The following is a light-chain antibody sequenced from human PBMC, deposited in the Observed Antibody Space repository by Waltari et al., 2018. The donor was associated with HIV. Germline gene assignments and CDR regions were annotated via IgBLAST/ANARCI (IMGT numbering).Light chain of an antibody. CDR2: DND. CDR3: GTWDRSLGGGV. V-gene: IGLV1-51*01. J-gene: IGLJ3*02. CDR1: SSNIGTDS. Sequence: QSVLTQPPSVSAAPGQKVAISCSVSSSNIGTDSVSWYQHVPGSAPKLLIYDNDKRPSGTPDRFSGSKSGTSATLDITGLQTGDGADYYCGTWDRSLGGGVFGGGTKLTVL.